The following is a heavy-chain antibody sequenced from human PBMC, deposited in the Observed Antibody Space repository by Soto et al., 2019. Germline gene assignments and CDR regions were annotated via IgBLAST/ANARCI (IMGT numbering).Heavy chain of an antibody. CDR3: ARIYYYDSSGYLGWFDP. CDR1: GGTFSSYP. J-gene: IGHJ5*02. V-gene: IGHV1-69*01. CDR2: TIPVFGTA. D-gene: IGHD3-22*01. Sequence: QVQLVQSGAEVKQPGSSVKVSCKASGGTFSSYPISWVRQAPGQGLEWMGGTIPVFGTAHYAQKFQGRVTIPADESTSTAYMELSSLRSEDTAVYYCARIYYYDSSGYLGWFDPWGQGTQVTVSS.